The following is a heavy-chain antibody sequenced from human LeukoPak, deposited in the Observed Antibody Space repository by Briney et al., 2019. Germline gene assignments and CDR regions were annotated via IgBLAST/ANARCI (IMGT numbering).Heavy chain of an antibody. CDR1: GFTFSSYS. D-gene: IGHD2-2*02. J-gene: IGHJ4*02. V-gene: IGHV3-23*01. Sequence: GGSLRLSCAASGFTFSSYSMNWVRQAPGKGLEWVSAISASGSTIYYADSVKGRFTISRDNSRNTLFLQMNSLRADDTAVYYCAKGGGYCSSTNCYSAYWGQGTLVTVSS. CDR2: ISASGSTI. CDR3: AKGGGYCSSTNCYSAY.